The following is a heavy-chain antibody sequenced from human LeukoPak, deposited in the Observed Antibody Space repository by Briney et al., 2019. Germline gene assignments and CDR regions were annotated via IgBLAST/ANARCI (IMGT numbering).Heavy chain of an antibody. D-gene: IGHD2-2*01. V-gene: IGHV1-69*06. CDR3: ARRGVSSTSWFDP. J-gene: IGHJ5*02. Sequence: AASVKVSCKASGGTFSSYAISWVRQAPGQGLEWMGGINPVFGTANYAQKFQGRVTITADKSTSTAYMELSSLRSEDTAVYYCARRGVSSTSWFDPWGQGTLVTVSS. CDR1: GGTFSSYA. CDR2: INPVFGTA.